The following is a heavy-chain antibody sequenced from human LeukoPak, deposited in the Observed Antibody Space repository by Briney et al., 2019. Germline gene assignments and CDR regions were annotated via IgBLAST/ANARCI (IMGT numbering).Heavy chain of an antibody. J-gene: IGHJ4*02. CDR1: GFTFSSYA. CDR2: ISYDGSNK. CDR3: ASEYYDILTCYSFYY. V-gene: IGHV3-30-3*01. D-gene: IGHD3-9*01. Sequence: GGSLRLSCVASGFTFSSYAMHWVRQAPGKGLEWVAVISYDGSNKYYADSVKGRFTISRDNSKNTLYLQMNSLRAEDTAVYYCASEYYDILTCYSFYYWGQGTLVTVSS.